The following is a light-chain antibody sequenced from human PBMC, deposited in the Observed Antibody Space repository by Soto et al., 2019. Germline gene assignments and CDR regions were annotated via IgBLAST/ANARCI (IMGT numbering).Light chain of an antibody. CDR1: SRDIGFYDH. J-gene: IGLJ3*02. CDR3: SSYRRDTTWV. V-gene: IGLV2-14*01. Sequence: QSALTQPASMSGSPGQSITISCTGTSRDIGFYDHVSWYQQHPGKAPKVMISEVSDRPSGVSDRFSGSKSGNTASLTISGLQSEDEADYYCSSYRRDTTWVFGGGTKLTVL. CDR2: EVS.